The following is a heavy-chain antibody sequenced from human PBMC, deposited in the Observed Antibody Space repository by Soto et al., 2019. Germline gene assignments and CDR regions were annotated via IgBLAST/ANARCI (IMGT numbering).Heavy chain of an antibody. CDR2: IYYSGST. Sequence: SETLSLTCTVSGGSISSGGYYWSWIRQHPGKGLEWIGYIYYSGSTYFNPSLKSRVTISVDTSKNQFSLKLSSVTAADTAVYYCAVIRFLEWLDLWGQGTLVTVSS. J-gene: IGHJ5*02. D-gene: IGHD3-3*01. CDR1: GGSISSGGYY. V-gene: IGHV4-31*03. CDR3: AVIRFLEWLDL.